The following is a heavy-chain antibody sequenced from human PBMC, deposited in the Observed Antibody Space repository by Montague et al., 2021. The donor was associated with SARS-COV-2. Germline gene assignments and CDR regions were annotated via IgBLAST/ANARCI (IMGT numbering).Heavy chain of an antibody. CDR2: INHSGST. Sequence: SKTLSLTCAVYGGSFSGYYWSWIRQPPGKGLEWIGEINHSGSTNYNPSLKSRVTISVDTSKNQFSLKLSSVTAADTAVYYCARGSVDIVVVVAATPPYFDYWGQGTLVTVSS. CDR3: ARGSVDIVVVVAATPPYFDY. CDR1: GGSFSGYY. V-gene: IGHV4-34*01. D-gene: IGHD2-15*01. J-gene: IGHJ4*02.